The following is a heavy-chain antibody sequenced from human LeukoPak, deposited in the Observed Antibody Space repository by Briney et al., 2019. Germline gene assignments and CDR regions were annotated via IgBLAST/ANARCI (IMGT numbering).Heavy chain of an antibody. Sequence: SETLSLTCTVSGGSISSSSYYWGWIRQPPGKGLEWIGSIFYSGRTYYNASLKSRVTISLDTSKNQFSLKLSSVTAADTAVYYCARRYYGSGSFDYWGQGTLVTVSS. V-gene: IGHV4-39*07. CDR1: GGSISSSSYY. CDR3: ARRYYGSGSFDY. J-gene: IGHJ4*02. D-gene: IGHD3-10*01. CDR2: IFYSGRT.